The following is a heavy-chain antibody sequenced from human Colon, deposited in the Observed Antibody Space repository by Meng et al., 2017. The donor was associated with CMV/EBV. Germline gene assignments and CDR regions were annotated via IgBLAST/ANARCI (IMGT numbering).Heavy chain of an antibody. D-gene: IGHD2-2*02. J-gene: IGHJ6*02. Sequence: GESLKISCAASGFTFSGYYMNWIRQAPGKGLEWVSYIGRSSNDIYYADSVKGRFTVSRDNANNSLSLQMNSLRDGDTAVYYCARLQAPSNTQIPFHYYGMDVWGQGTTVTVSS. V-gene: IGHV3-11*04. CDR1: GFTFSGYY. CDR3: ARLQAPSNTQIPFHYYGMDV. CDR2: IGRSSNDI.